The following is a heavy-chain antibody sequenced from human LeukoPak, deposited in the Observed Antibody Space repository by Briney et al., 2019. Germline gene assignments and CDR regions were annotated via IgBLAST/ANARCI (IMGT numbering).Heavy chain of an antibody. V-gene: IGHV3-21*01. CDR2: ISSSSSYI. CDR1: GFTFSSYS. J-gene: IGHJ6*02. CDR3: ARVRDPLNYGMEV. Sequence: GGSLRLSCAASGFTFSSYSMNWVRQAPGKGLEWVSSISSSSSYIYYADSVKGRFTISRDNAKNSLYLQMNSLRAEDTAVYYCARVRDPLNYGMEVWGQGTTVTVSS. D-gene: IGHD3-10*01.